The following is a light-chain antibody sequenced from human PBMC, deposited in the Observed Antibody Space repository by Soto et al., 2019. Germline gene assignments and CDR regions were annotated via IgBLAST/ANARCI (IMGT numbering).Light chain of an antibody. J-gene: IGKJ1*01. CDR2: GAS. CDR3: QHYNSYSEA. Sequence: DIQMTQSPSTVSASVGDRVTITCRASESMSNCLAWYQQKPGKAPKLLISGASSLQSGVPSRFSGSASGTEFTLTISSLQPDDFATYYCQHYNSYSEAFGQGTKVAIK. V-gene: IGKV1-5*01. CDR1: ESMSNC.